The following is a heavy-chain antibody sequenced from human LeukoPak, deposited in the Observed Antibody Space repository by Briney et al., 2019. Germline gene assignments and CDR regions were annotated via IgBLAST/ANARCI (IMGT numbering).Heavy chain of an antibody. CDR3: ARGVFWSGYRNFDY. CDR1: AGSISSGDYY. Sequence: SETLSLTCTVSAGSISSGDYYWSWIRQPPGKGLEWIGYIYYSGSTYYNPSLKSRVTISVDTSKNQFSLKLSSVTAADTAVYYCARGVFWSGYRNFDYWGQGTLVTVSS. CDR2: IYYSGST. D-gene: IGHD3-3*01. V-gene: IGHV4-30-4*08. J-gene: IGHJ4*02.